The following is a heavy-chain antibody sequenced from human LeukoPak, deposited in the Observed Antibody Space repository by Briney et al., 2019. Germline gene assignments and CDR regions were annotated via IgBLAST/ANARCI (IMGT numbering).Heavy chain of an antibody. J-gene: IGHJ4*02. V-gene: IGHV4-34*01. CDR1: GGSFSGYY. D-gene: IGHD1-26*01. CDR3: ARLSSNWEYYFDY. Sequence: SETLSLTCAVYGGSFSGYYWSWIRQPPRKGLEWIGEINHSGSTNYNPSLKSRVTISVDTSKNQFSLKLSSVTAADTAVYYCARLSSNWEYYFDYWGQGTLVTVSS. CDR2: INHSGST.